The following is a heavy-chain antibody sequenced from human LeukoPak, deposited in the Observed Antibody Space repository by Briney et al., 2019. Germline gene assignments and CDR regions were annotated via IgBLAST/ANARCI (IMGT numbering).Heavy chain of an antibody. D-gene: IGHD3-10*01. CDR1: GYTLTELS. V-gene: IGHV1-24*01. Sequence: VASVRVSCKVSGYTLTELSMHWVRQAPGKGLEWMGGFDPEDGETIYAQKFQGRVTMTEDTSTDTAYMELRSLRSEDTAVYYCATGLSSEIYYSLYGMDVWGQGTTVTVSS. J-gene: IGHJ6*02. CDR2: FDPEDGET. CDR3: ATGLSSEIYYSLYGMDV.